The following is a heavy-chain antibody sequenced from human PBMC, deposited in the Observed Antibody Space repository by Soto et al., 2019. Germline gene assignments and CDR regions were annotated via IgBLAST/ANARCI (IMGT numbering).Heavy chain of an antibody. CDR1: GYSFTYYG. CDR2: INPNNGNR. J-gene: IGHJ4*02. D-gene: IGHD3-22*01. CDR3: TRDRLRGYDNSGFYS. Sequence: QVQLVQSGAEVRKPGASVKVSCQGFGYSFTYYGVNWVRQAPGQGLEWMGWINPNNGNRNYAQKFEDRVTMTAVASTTTVYLELRSLKSDDTAIYYCTRDRLRGYDNSGFYSWGQGTQVTVSS. V-gene: IGHV1-18*01.